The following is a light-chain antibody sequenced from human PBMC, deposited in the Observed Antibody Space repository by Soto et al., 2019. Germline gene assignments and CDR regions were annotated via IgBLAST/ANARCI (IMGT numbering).Light chain of an antibody. CDR1: QTISSW. V-gene: IGKV1-5*03. CDR3: QHYNSYSEG. Sequence: IQMTQSPSTLSGSVGDRVTITCRASQTISSWLAWYQQKPGKAPKLLIYKASTLKSGVPSRFSGSGSGTEFTLTISSLQPDDFATYYCQHYNSYSEGFGQGTKVDIK. CDR2: KAS. J-gene: IGKJ1*01.